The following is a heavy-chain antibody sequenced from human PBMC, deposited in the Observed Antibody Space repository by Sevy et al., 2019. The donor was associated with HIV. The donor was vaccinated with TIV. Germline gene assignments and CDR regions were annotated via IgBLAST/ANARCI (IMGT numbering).Heavy chain of an antibody. D-gene: IGHD4-17*01. CDR1: GYTFTSYD. Sequence: ASVKVSCKASGYTFTSYDINWVRQATGQGLEWMGWMNPNSGNTGYAQKFQGRVTITRNTPISTAYMELSSLRSEDTAVYYCARRTTVTQEAFDIWGQGTMVTVSS. J-gene: IGHJ3*02. CDR2: MNPNSGNT. CDR3: ARRTTVTQEAFDI. V-gene: IGHV1-8*03.